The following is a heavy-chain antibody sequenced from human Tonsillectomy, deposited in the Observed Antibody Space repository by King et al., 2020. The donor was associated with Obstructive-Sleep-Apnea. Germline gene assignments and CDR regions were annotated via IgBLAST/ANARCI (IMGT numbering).Heavy chain of an antibody. D-gene: IGHD3-10*01. V-gene: IGHV3-15*01. J-gene: IGHJ4*02. Sequence: VQLVESGGGLVKPGGSLRLSCAASGFTFINAWMRWVRQAPGKGFEWVGRIKRKTEGGTTDDAAPVKGRLTIPREDSKNTLHPQMNRLKTEDTAGYLCSTDRPFSMVPGVRDFDYWGQGTLVSVSS. CDR2: IKRKTEGGTT. CDR1: GFTFINAW. CDR3: STDRPFSMVPGVRDFDY.